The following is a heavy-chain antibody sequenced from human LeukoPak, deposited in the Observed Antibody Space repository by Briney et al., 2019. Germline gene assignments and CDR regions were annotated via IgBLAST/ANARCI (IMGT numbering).Heavy chain of an antibody. V-gene: IGHV1-18*01. Sequence: ASVKVSCKASGYTFTSYGISWVRQAPGQGLEWMGWIGAYNGNTNYAQKLQGRVTMTTDTSTSTAYMELRSLRSDDTAVYYCARWTVATSPGDYWGQGTLVTVSS. CDR2: IGAYNGNT. D-gene: IGHD5-12*01. J-gene: IGHJ4*02. CDR3: ARWTVATSPGDY. CDR1: GYTFTSYG.